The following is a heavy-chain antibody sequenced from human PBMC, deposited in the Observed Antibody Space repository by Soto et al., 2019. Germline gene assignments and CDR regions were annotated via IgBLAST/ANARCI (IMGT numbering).Heavy chain of an antibody. V-gene: IGHV3-23*01. CDR2: ISGSGGST. CDR3: QAEDGIRDLRSVSAFLLNRSSDL. D-gene: IGHD2-15*01. J-gene: IGHJ2*01. Sequence: KGLEWVSAISGSGGSTYYADSVKGRFTISRDNSKNTLYLQMNSLRAEDTAVFFFQAEDGIRDLRSVSAFLLNRSSDL.